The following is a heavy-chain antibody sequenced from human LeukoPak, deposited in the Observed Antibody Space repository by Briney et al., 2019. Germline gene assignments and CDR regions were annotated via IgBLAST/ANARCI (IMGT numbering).Heavy chain of an antibody. V-gene: IGHV4-38-2*02. Sequence: PSETLSLTCTVSGYSISSGYYWGWIRQPPGKGLEWVGSIYHSGSTYYNPSLKSRVTISVDTSKNQFSLKLSSVTAADTAVYYCARVQYDDFCSGYYPRDWFDPWGQGTLVTVSS. CDR2: IYHSGST. J-gene: IGHJ5*02. CDR1: GYSISSGYY. CDR3: ARVQYDDFCSGYYPRDWFDP. D-gene: IGHD3-3*01.